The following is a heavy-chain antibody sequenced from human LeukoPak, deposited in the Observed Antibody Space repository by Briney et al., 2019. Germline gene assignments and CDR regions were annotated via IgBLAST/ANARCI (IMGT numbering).Heavy chain of an antibody. V-gene: IGHV4-4*07. J-gene: IGHJ4*02. D-gene: IGHD4-17*01. Sequence: SETLSLTCTVSGGSISSYYWSWIRQPAGKGLEWIGRIYTSGSTNYNPSLKSRATMSVDTSKNQFSLKLSSVTAADTAVYYCARDSPSDSTVTFGYDYWGQGTLVTVSS. CDR1: GGSISSYY. CDR2: IYTSGST. CDR3: ARDSPSDSTVTFGYDY.